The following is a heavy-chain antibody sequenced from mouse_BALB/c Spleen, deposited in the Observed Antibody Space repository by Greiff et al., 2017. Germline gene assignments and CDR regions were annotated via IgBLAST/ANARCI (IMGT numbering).Heavy chain of an antibody. CDR2: IWAGGST. V-gene: IGHV2-9*02. J-gene: IGHJ2*01. CDR1: GFSLTSYG. Sequence: QVQLKESGPGLVAPSQSLSITCTVSGFSLTSYGVHWVRQPPGKGLEWLGVIWAGGSTTYNSALMSRLSTSKDNSTGQVFLKMNSLQTDDTAMYYCARVTRITTARDGYLDYWGQGTTLTVSS. CDR3: ARVTRITTARDGYLDY. D-gene: IGHD2-4*01.